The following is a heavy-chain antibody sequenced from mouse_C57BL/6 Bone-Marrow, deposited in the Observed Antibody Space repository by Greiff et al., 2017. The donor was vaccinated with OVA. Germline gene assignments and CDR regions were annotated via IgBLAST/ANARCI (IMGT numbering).Heavy chain of an antibody. D-gene: IGHD5-5*01. V-gene: IGHV1-55*01. CDR3: ARWDYLDFDY. Sequence: VQLQQPGAELVKPGASVKMSCKASGYTFTSYWITWVKQRPGQGLEWIGDIYPGSGSPNYNEKFKSKATLTVATSSSTAYMQLSSLTSEDSAVYYCARWDYLDFDYWGQGTTLTVSS. J-gene: IGHJ2*01. CDR1: GYTFTSYW. CDR2: IYPGSGSP.